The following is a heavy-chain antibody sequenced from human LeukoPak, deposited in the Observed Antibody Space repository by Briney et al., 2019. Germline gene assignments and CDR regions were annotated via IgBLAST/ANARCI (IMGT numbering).Heavy chain of an antibody. Sequence: PSETLSLTCAVSGESIRSSNWWSWVRQAPGKGLEWIGEIYHSGTTNYNPSLKSRVTISIDTSKNQFSLTLTSVTAADTAVYYCANKVYCSTTSCYPAGYWGQGTLVTVSS. J-gene: IGHJ4*02. CDR1: GESIRSSNW. CDR3: ANKVYCSTTSCYPAGY. D-gene: IGHD2-2*01. CDR2: IYHSGTT. V-gene: IGHV4-4*02.